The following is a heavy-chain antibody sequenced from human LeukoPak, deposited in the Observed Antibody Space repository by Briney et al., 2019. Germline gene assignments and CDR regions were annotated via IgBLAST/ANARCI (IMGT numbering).Heavy chain of an antibody. V-gene: IGHV4-4*07. CDR2: IYTSGST. CDR1: GGSISSYY. Sequence: SETLSLTCTVSGGSISSYYWSWIRQPAGKGLEWIGRIYTSGSTNYNPYLKSRVTMSVDTSKNQFSLKLSSVTAADTAVYYCARDWDYYDSSGYLYNWFDPWGQGTLVTVSS. D-gene: IGHD3-22*01. CDR3: ARDWDYYDSSGYLYNWFDP. J-gene: IGHJ5*02.